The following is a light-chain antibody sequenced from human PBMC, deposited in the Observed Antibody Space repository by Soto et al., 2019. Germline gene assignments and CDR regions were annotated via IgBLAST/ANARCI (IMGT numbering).Light chain of an antibody. CDR3: SSYTSSTTLSVV. J-gene: IGLJ2*01. CDR1: SSDVGGYNY. V-gene: IGLV2-14*01. Sequence: QSALTQPASVSGSPGQSITISCTGTSSDVGGYNYVSWYQPHPGKAPKLMIYGVTNRPSGVSNRFSGSKSGNTASLTISGLQAEDEADYSCSSYTSSTTLSVVFGGGTKLTVL. CDR2: GVT.